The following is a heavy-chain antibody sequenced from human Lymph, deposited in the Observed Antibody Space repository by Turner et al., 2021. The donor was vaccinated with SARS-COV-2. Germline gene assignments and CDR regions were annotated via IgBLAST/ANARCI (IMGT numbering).Heavy chain of an antibody. V-gene: IGHV1-69*01. D-gene: IGHD3-22*01. J-gene: IGHJ4*02. CDR2: IIPIFGTT. CDR1: GGTFSSYA. Sequence: QVQLVQSGAEVKRPGSSVKVSCKASGGTFSSYAISWVRQAPGQGLEWMGGIIPIFGTTNYAQKFQGRVTITADESTSTSYMELSSLKSADTAVYYCARNLGYDSSGFYYDYWGQGSLVTVSS. CDR3: ARNLGYDSSGFYYDY.